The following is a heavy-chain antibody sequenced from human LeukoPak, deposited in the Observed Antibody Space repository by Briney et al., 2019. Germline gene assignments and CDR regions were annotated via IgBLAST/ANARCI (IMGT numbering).Heavy chain of an antibody. J-gene: IGHJ4*02. CDR3: ARLVLYVSGTQGGYYFDY. D-gene: IGHD3-10*01. Sequence: PSETLSLTCTVSGGSISSSSYYWGWIRQPPGKGLEWIGSIYYSGSTYYNPSLKSRVTISVDTSKNQFSLKLSSVTAADTAVYCCARLVLYVSGTQGGYYFDYWGQGTLVTVSS. V-gene: IGHV4-39*01. CDR2: IYYSGST. CDR1: GGSISSSSYY.